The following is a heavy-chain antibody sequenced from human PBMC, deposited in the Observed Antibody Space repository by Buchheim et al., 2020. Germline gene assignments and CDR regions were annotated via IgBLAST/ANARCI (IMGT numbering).Heavy chain of an antibody. CDR1: GFTFSTYS. V-gene: IGHV3-48*01. Sequence: EVQLVESGGGLVQPGGSLRLSCAASGFTFSTYSMNWVRQAPGKGLEWVSYISTSSYTIFYADSVKGRFTLSRDNAKDSLYLQMNSLRAEDTAVYYCARMKTVNGMDVWGQGTT. CDR2: ISTSSYTI. D-gene: IGHD4-17*01. J-gene: IGHJ6*02. CDR3: ARMKTVNGMDV.